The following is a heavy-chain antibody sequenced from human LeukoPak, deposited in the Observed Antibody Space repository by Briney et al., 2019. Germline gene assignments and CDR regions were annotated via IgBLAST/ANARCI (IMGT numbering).Heavy chain of an antibody. D-gene: IGHD1-1*01. V-gene: IGHV1-3*01. CDR2: INAGNANT. CDR3: ARVWTRGGLDY. J-gene: IGHJ4*02. Sequence: ASVKVSCKASGYTFSSYAIHWVRQAPGQRLEWMGWINAGNANTKYSQKFQGRVTITRATSATTAYMELSSLISEDTAVYYCARVWTRGGLDYWGQGTLVTVSS. CDR1: GYTFSSYA.